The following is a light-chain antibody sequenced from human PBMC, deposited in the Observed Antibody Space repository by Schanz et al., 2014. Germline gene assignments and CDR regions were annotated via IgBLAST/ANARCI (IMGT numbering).Light chain of an antibody. CDR3: SSYAGSNNVYV. Sequence: QSALTQPASVSGSPGQSITISCTGTSSDVGGYNDVSWYQQHPGKAPKLMIYDVSNRPSGVSNRFSASKSGNTASLTISGLQAEDEADYYCSSYAGSNNVYVFGTGTKLTVL. CDR2: DVS. J-gene: IGLJ1*01. V-gene: IGLV2-14*01. CDR1: SSDVGGYND.